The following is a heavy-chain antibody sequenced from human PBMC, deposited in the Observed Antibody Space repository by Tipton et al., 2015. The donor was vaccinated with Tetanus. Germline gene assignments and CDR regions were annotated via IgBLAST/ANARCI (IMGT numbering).Heavy chain of an antibody. CDR2: IYYSGST. V-gene: IGHV4-31*03. D-gene: IGHD6-6*01. Sequence: TLSLTCSVSGGSISGSSYYWSWIRQPPGKALEWIGSIYYSGSTHYNPSLKSRLTISVDTSKNQFSLKLSSVTAADTAVYYCARDQGGGRVVRLNWFDPWGQGTLVTVSS. J-gene: IGHJ5*02. CDR1: GGSISGSSYY. CDR3: ARDQGGGRVVRLNWFDP.